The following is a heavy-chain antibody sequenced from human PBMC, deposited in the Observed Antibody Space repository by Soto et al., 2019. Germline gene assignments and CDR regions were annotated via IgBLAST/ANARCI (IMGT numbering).Heavy chain of an antibody. Sequence: QVQLVQSGAEVKKPGSSVKVSCKASGGTFSSYTISWVRQAPGQGLEWMGRIIPILGIANYAQKFQGRVKIPENKPPSQAYRERSRMRSEDTAVYYWARDKVAAASFWSAPGGQGPLVTV. D-gene: IGHD6-13*01. J-gene: IGHJ5*02. CDR3: ARDKVAAASFWSAP. V-gene: IGHV1-69*08. CDR1: GGTFSSYT. CDR2: IIPILGIA.